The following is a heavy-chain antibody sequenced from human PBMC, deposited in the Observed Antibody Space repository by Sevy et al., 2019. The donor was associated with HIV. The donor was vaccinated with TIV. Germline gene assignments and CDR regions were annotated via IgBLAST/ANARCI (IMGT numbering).Heavy chain of an antibody. CDR3: AREGCTRPNDY. J-gene: IGHJ4*02. CDR1: GFAFYDYS. V-gene: IGHV3-21*04. Sequence: GGSLRLSCAASGFAFYDYSMSWIRQAPGKGLEWVATLSFGCGKINYGDSVKGRFTISRDNSKNSFYLQMDNLRVEDTALYYCAREGCTRPNDYWGQGTRVTVSS. D-gene: IGHD2-8*01. CDR2: LSFGCGKI.